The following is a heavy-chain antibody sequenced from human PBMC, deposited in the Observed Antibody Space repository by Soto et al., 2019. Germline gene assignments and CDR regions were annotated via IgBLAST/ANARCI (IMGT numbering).Heavy chain of an antibody. CDR1: GYSFTSYW. CDR3: ARHPYCTNGVCSSNWFDP. J-gene: IGHJ5*02. V-gene: IGHV5-51*01. CDR2: IYPGDSDT. Sequence: GESLKISCKGSGYSFTSYWIGWVRQMPGKGLEWMGIIYPGDSDTRYSPSFQGQVTISADKSISTAYLQWSSLKASDTAMYYCARHPYCTNGVCSSNWFDPWGQVTLVTVSS. D-gene: IGHD2-8*01.